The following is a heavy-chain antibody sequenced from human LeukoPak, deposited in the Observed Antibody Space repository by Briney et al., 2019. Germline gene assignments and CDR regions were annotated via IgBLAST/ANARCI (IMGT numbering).Heavy chain of an antibody. CDR1: GNYW. V-gene: IGHV3-74*01. D-gene: IGHD2-2*01. CDR3: VSFYETY. CDR2: INSDGSWT. J-gene: IGHJ4*02. Sequence: GGSLRLSCAASGNYWMHWVRQAPGKGLVRVSHINSDGSWTGYVDFVKGRFTISKDNAKSMVYLHMNSLRVDDTAVYYCVSFYETYWGRGTLVTVSS.